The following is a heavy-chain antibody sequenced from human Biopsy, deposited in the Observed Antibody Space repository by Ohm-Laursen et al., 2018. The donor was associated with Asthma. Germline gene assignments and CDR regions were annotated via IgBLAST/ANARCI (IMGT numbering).Heavy chain of an antibody. D-gene: IGHD3-16*01. J-gene: IGHJ2*01. V-gene: IGHV1-2*06. CDR3: ARIKIRIGAGTDRYFDL. CDR1: GYTFTDYH. CDR2: ISPNNGGT. Sequence: ASVKVSCKASGYTFTDYHMHWVRQAPGEGLEWLGRISPNNGGTHYAQKFQGRVTMTRDRSISTAYMELSSLTSDDTAVYYCARIKIRIGAGTDRYFDLWGRGTLVTVSS.